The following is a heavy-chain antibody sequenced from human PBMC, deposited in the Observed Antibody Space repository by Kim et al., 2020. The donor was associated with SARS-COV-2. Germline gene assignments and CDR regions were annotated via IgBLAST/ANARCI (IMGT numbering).Heavy chain of an antibody. CDR2: IYHSGNT. J-gene: IGHJ4*01. CDR3: ARLRTDTGSYFRFDS. D-gene: IGHD1-26*01. Sequence: SETLSLTCAVSVDSISTGNWWSWVRQAPGKGLEWIGEIYHSGNTNYNPSLKSRVSISVDKSKNQFSLNLNSVTAADTAMYYCARLRTDTGSYFRFDSWG. V-gene: IGHV4-4*02. CDR1: VDSISTGNW.